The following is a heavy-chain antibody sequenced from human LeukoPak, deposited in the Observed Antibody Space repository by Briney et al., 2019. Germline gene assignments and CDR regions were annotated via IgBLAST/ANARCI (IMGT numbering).Heavy chain of an antibody. J-gene: IGHJ4*02. Sequence: GASVKVSCKASGYILSNYYMHWVRQAPGQGLEWMGRINPNSGDTNYAQKFEGRVSLTRDTSISTVYMEVTRLRSDDTAIYYCARASAQWSDYWGQGTLVTVSS. CDR1: GYILSNYY. CDR2: INPNSGDT. D-gene: IGHD2-15*01. V-gene: IGHV1-2*06. CDR3: ARASAQWSDY.